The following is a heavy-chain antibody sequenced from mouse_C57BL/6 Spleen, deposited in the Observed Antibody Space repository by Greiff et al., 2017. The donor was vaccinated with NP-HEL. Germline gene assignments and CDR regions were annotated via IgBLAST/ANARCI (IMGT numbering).Heavy chain of an antibody. CDR2: IRSKSNNYAT. Sequence: EVQLVESGGGLVQPKGSLKLSCAASGFSFNTYAMNWVRQAPGKGLEWVARIRSKSNNYATYYADSVKDRFTISRDDSESMLYLQMNNLKTEDTAMYYCVRRRGYGNYDHWYFDVWGTGTTVTVSS. J-gene: IGHJ1*03. D-gene: IGHD2-10*02. V-gene: IGHV10-1*01. CDR1: GFSFNTYA. CDR3: VRRRGYGNYDHWYFDV.